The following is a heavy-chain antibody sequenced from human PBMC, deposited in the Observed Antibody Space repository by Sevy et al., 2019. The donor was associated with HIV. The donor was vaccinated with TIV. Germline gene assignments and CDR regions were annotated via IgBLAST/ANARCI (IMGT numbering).Heavy chain of an antibody. CDR2: ISYDGSNK. Sequence: GGSLRLSCAASGFTFSSYAMHWVRQAPGKGLEWVAVISYDGSNKYYADSVKGRFTISSDNSKNTLYLQMNSLRAEDTAVYYCARGGGWELRASYFDYWGQGTLVTVSS. J-gene: IGHJ4*02. CDR1: GFTFSSYA. D-gene: IGHD1-26*01. V-gene: IGHV3-30-3*01. CDR3: ARGGGWELRASYFDY.